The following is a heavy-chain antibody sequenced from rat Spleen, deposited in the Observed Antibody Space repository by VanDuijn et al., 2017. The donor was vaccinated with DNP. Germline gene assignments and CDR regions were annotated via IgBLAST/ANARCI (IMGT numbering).Heavy chain of an antibody. CDR3: ARRGAKGLFAY. CDR1: GFTLSDYA. CDR2: ITYDVIRT. V-gene: IGHV5-17*01. Sequence: EVQLVESGGGLVQPGRSLKLSCAASGFTLSDYAMVWVRQAPKKGLEWVATITYDVIRTYYRDSVKGRFTISRDNAKSTLYLQMDSLRSEDTATYYCARRGAKGLFAYWGQGTLVTVSS. J-gene: IGHJ3*01.